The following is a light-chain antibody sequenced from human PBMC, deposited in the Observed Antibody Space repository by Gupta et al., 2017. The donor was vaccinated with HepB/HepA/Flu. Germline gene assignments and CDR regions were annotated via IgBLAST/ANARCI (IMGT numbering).Light chain of an antibody. J-gene: IGKJ4*01. CDR1: QSVSIS. Sequence: DIVLTQSPATLSLSPGERATLSCRASQSVSISLDWYQQKPGQAPRLLIYYASTRATGIPARFSGSGSGTDFTLTISSLEPEDFAVYYCQQRSKWPVTFGGGTKLEIK. CDR2: YAS. CDR3: QQRSKWPVT. V-gene: IGKV3-11*01.